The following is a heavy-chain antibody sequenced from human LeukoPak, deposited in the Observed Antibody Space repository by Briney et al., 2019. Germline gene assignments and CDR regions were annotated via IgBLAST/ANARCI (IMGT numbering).Heavy chain of an antibody. D-gene: IGHD2-15*01. CDR1: GYTFTIYG. Sequence: ASVKVSCKASGYTFTIYGITWVRQAPGQGLEWMGWTSVYTGNTHYAQKLQGRVTMTTDTPTSTAYMELGSLRSDDTAVYYCARVPLDSLWHFDLWGRGTLVTVSS. CDR3: ARVPLDSLWHFDL. CDR2: TSVYTGNT. J-gene: IGHJ2*01. V-gene: IGHV1-18*01.